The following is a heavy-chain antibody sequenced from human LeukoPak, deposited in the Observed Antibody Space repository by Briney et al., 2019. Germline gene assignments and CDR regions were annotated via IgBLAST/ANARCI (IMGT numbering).Heavy chain of an antibody. CDR2: IIPIFGTA. CDR1: GGTFSSYA. J-gene: IGHJ5*02. V-gene: IGHV1-69*13. Sequence: SVKVSCKASGGTFSSYAISWVRQAPGQGLEWMGGIIPIFGTANYAQKFQGRVTITADESTSTAYMELSSLRSEDTAVYYCARDDRDLSGSYSRWFDPWGQGTLVTVSS. CDR3: ARDDRDLSGSYSRWFDP. D-gene: IGHD1-26*01.